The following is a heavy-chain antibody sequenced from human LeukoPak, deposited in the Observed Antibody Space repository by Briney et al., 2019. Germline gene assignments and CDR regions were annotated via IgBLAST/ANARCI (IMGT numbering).Heavy chain of an antibody. CDR3: AKCMSGTGVCLNFDS. V-gene: IGHV3-23*01. CDR2: ISGSDSGT. CDR1: GFTFSTYA. J-gene: IGHJ4*02. D-gene: IGHD2-8*02. Sequence: GGSLRLSCEASGFTFSTYAMSWVRQPPGKGLQWVSGISGSDSGTHYTDSVKGRFTISRDNSKNTVYLEIDNLRAEDTAVYYCAKCMSGTGVCLNFDSCGQGILVTVSS.